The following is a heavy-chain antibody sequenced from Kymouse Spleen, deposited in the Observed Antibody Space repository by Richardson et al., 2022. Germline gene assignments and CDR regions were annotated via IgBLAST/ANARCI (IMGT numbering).Heavy chain of an antibody. Sequence: QVQLQESGPGLVKPSGTLSLTCAVSGGSISSSNWWSWVRQPPGKGLEWIGEIYHSGSTNYNPSLKSRVTISVDKSKNQFSLKLSSVTAADTAVYYCARDKNWNYGGLYYYGMDVWGQGTTVTVSS. CDR2: IYHSGST. CDR3: ARDKNWNYGGLYYYGMDV. J-gene: IGHJ6*02. V-gene: IGHV4-4*02. CDR1: GGSISSSNW. D-gene: IGHD1-7*01.